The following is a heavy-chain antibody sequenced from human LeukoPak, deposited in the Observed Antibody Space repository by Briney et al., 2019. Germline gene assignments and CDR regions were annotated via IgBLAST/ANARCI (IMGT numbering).Heavy chain of an antibody. CDR1: GGTFSSYA. CDR2: IIPIFGTA. J-gene: IGHJ6*02. D-gene: IGHD6-6*01. V-gene: IGHV1-69*01. CDR3: ARLPLRSIAIGYYGMDV. Sequence: ASVKVSCKASGGTFSSYAISWVRQAPGQGLEWMGGIIPIFGTANYAQKFQGRVTITADESTSTAYMELSSLRSEDTAVYYCARLPLRSIAIGYYGMDVWGQGTTVTVSS.